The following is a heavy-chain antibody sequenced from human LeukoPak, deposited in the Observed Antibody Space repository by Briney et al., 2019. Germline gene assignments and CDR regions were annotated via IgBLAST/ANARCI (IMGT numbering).Heavy chain of an antibody. Sequence: SETLSLTCAVSGYSISGGYYWGWIRQPPGRGLEWIGSIYHTASTYYNPSLQSRVTMSVDTSKNQFSLKVNSVTAADTAVYYCARGRSGYGGNSGIASFDYWGQGTQATVSS. V-gene: IGHV4-38-2*01. J-gene: IGHJ4*02. CDR2: IYHTAST. D-gene: IGHD4-23*01. CDR1: GYSISGGYY. CDR3: ARGRSGYGGNSGIASFDY.